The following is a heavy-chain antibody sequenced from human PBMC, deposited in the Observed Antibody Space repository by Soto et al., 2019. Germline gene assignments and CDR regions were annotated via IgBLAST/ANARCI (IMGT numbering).Heavy chain of an antibody. Sequence: ASVKVSCKASGYTFTSYAMHWVRQAPGQRLEWMGWINAGNGNTKYSQKFQGRVTITRDTSASTAYMELSSLRSEDTAVYYCARDPASWNYGTLGYYGMDVWGQGTTVTVSS. J-gene: IGHJ6*02. V-gene: IGHV1-3*01. CDR2: INAGNGNT. D-gene: IGHD1-7*01. CDR1: GYTFTSYA. CDR3: ARDPASWNYGTLGYYGMDV.